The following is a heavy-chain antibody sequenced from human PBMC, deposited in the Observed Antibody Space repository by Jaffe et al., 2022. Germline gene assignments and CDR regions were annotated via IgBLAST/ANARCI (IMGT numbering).Heavy chain of an antibody. Sequence: EVQLLESGGGLVQPGGSLRLSCAASGFNFVSYGMSWVRLAPGKGLERVSHIGASGGPTYYADSVQGRFTASRDNSKSMMYLLMNNLRAEDTAIYYCAKRLGDHYIDHWGQGILVTVSS. CDR2: IGASGGPT. CDR3: AKRLGDHYIDH. J-gene: IGHJ4*02. D-gene: IGHD3-16*01. V-gene: IGHV3-23*01. CDR1: GFNFVSYG.